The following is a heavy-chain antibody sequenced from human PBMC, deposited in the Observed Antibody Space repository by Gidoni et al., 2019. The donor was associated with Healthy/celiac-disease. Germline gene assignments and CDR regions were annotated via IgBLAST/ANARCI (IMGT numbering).Heavy chain of an antibody. V-gene: IGHV3-21*01. Sequence: EVQLVESGGGLVKPGGSLRLSWAASVFTFSSYSMNWVRQAPGKGLEWVASISSSSSTIYYADSVKGRFTISRDNAKNSLYLQMNSLRAEDTAVYYCARDLGVAGTDPWGQGTLVTVSS. D-gene: IGHD6-19*01. CDR1: VFTFSSYS. CDR3: ARDLGVAGTDP. CDR2: ISSSSSTI. J-gene: IGHJ5*02.